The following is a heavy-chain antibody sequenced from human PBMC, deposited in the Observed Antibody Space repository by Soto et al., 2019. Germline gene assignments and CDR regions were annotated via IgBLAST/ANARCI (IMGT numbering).Heavy chain of an antibody. J-gene: IGHJ6*02. CDR3: ARQDYSNYRGGMDV. CDR2: IYPSDSDI. Sequence: GESLKISCKTSGYIFTSHWIAWVLQMPGKGLEWMGIIYPSDSDIRYRPSFQGQVTISVDKSISTAYLQWSSLKASDTATYYCARQDYSNYRGGMDVWGQGTTVTVSS. CDR1: GYIFTSHW. V-gene: IGHV5-51*01. D-gene: IGHD2-2*01.